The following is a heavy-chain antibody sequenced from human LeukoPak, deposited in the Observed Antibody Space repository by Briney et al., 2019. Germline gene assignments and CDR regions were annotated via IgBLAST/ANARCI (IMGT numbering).Heavy chain of an antibody. D-gene: IGHD6-13*01. V-gene: IGHV3-11*04. CDR1: GFTFSDYY. J-gene: IGHJ6*03. CDR3: ARAKTGSSRWYSYYYYYYMDV. Sequence: GGSLRLSCAASGFTFSDYYMSWIRQAPGKGLEWVSYISSSGSTIYYADSVKGRFTISRDNAKNSLYLQMNSLRAEDTAVYYCARAKTGSSRWYSYYYYYYMDVWGKGTTVTVSS. CDR2: ISSSGSTI.